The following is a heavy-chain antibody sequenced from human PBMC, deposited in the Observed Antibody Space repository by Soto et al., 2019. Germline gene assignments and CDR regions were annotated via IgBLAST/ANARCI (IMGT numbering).Heavy chain of an antibody. CDR2: MYYSGST. CDR3: ASGFTFGSFDS. J-gene: IGHJ4*02. Sequence: QVQLQESGPGLVKPSETLSLRCTVSGGSISGYYWSWIRQPPGKGLEWIGYMYYSGSTNYNPSLKSRVTISVDTSKNQFSLKLSSVTAADTALYYCASGFTFGSFDSWGQGTLVTVSS. CDR1: GGSISGYY. V-gene: IGHV4-59*01. D-gene: IGHD3-16*01.